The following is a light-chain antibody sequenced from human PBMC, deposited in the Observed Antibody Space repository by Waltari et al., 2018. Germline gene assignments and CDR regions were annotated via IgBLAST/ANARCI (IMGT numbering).Light chain of an antibody. CDR2: RAS. J-gene: IGKJ1*01. CDR3: QQYDNYWT. Sequence: DIQMTQSPSTLSASVGDRVTITCRASQSITNWLAWYQQKPGKAPKLLIYRASNLESGVPTRFSGSGSGTEFTLTISRLQHDDFATYYCQQYDNYWTFGQGTKVEIK. CDR1: QSITNW. V-gene: IGKV1-5*03.